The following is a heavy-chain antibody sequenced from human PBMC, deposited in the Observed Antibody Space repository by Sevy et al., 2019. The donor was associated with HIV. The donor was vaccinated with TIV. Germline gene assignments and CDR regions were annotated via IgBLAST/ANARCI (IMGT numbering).Heavy chain of an antibody. D-gene: IGHD5-18*01. J-gene: IGHJ4*02. CDR2: IYDSGTT. V-gene: IGHV4-30-4*01. CDR1: GDSISSGDYY. CDR3: ARDPGNSVGYLEVDGRDY. Sequence: SETLSLTCTVSGDSISSGDYYWSWIRQPPGKGLEWIGFIYDSGTTYYNPSLKSRVSMSVDTSRNQFSLKLSSVTAADTAVYYCARDPGNSVGYLEVDGRDYWGQGTLVTVSS.